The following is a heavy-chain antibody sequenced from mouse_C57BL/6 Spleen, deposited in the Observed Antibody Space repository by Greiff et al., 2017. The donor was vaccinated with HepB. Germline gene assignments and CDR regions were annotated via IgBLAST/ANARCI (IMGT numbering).Heavy chain of an antibody. V-gene: IGHV1-61*01. CDR2: IYPSDSET. Sequence: QVQLQQPGAELVRPGSSVKLSCKASGYTFTSYWMDWVKQRPEQGLEWIGNIYPSDSETHYNQKFKDKATLTVDKSSSTAYMQLSSLTSEDSAVYYCARRGSKGGFDYWGKGTTLTVAS. CDR3: ARRGSKGGFDY. D-gene: IGHD1-1*01. CDR1: GYTFTSYW. J-gene: IGHJ2*01.